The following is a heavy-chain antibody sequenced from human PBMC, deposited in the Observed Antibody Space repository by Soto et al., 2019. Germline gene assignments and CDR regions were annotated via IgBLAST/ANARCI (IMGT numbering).Heavy chain of an antibody. V-gene: IGHV3-74*01. CDR1: GFTFSTYW. J-gene: IGHJ3*02. CDR3: AGQVLYGFDI. D-gene: IGHD2-2*01. CDR2: IHSDGSST. Sequence: PGGSLRLSCAASGFTFSTYWMHWVRQAPGKGLVWVSRIHSDGSSTNYADSVKGRFTISRDNAKNTLYLQMNGLRAEDTAVYYCAGQVLYGFDIWGQGTMVTVSS.